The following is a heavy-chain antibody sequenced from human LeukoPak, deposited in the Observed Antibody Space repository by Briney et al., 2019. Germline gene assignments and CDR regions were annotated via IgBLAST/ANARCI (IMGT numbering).Heavy chain of an antibody. CDR1: GFAFNSYS. J-gene: IGHJ4*02. D-gene: IGHD5-12*01. CDR2: ISSSSSTI. CDR3: ARLTGYDAKDY. Sequence: GGSLRLSCAASGFAFNSYSMKGVRQAPGKGLGWLSFISSSSSTIRYADSVKGRFTISRDNAKKSLYLQMNSLGAEDTALYYCARLTGYDAKDYWGQGTPVTVSS. V-gene: IGHV3-48*01.